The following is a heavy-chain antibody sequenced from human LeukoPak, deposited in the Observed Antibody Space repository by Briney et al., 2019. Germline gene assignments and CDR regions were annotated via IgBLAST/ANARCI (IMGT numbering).Heavy chain of an antibody. CDR3: ARDGSSGWYLGSGGYMDV. V-gene: IGHV3-30*04. CDR1: GFTFSNYM. CDR2: ILEDGSIQ. Sequence: GGSLRLSCAASGFTFSNYMMHWVRQAPGKGLDWVAVILEDGSIQYYADSVKGRFTISRDNAKNSLYLQMNSLRAEDTAVYYCARDGSSGWYLGSGGYMDVWGKGTTVTVSS. J-gene: IGHJ6*03. D-gene: IGHD6-19*01.